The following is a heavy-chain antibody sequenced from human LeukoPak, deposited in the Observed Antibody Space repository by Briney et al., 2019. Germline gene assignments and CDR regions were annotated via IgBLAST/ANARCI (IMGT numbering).Heavy chain of an antibody. D-gene: IGHD5-24*01. Sequence: PGGSLRLSCAASGFIFSSYAMHWVRQAPGKGLEWVVVISYDGSTKYYADSVKGRFTISRDNSKTTLYLQMSSLRGEDTAVYYCARGNGYNAYYFDYWGQGTLVTVSS. J-gene: IGHJ4*02. CDR2: ISYDGSTK. V-gene: IGHV3-30*04. CDR3: ARGNGYNAYYFDY. CDR1: GFIFSSYA.